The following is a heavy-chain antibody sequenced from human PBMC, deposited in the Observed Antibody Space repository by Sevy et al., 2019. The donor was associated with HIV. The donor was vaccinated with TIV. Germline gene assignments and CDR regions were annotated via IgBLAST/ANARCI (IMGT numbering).Heavy chain of an antibody. Sequence: SETLSLTCTVSGGSISSSSYYWGWIRQPPGKGLEWIGSIYYSGSTYYNPSLKSRVTISVDTPKNQFSLKLSSVTAADTAVYYCARRRKVAGYYFDYWGQGTLVTVSS. J-gene: IGHJ4*02. CDR1: GGSISSSSYY. CDR3: ARRRKVAGYYFDY. CDR2: IYYSGST. V-gene: IGHV4-39*01. D-gene: IGHD6-19*01.